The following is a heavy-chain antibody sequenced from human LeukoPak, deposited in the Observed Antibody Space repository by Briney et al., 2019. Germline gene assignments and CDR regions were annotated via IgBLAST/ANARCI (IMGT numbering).Heavy chain of an antibody. D-gene: IGHD3-10*01. V-gene: IGHV4-59*01. CDR2: IYYSGST. Sequence: SETLSLTCTVSGGSISSYYWSWIRQPPGKGLERIGYIYYSGSTNYNPSLKSRVTISVDTSKNQFSLKLSSVTAADTAVYYCARWDYYGSGSFEGPQNWFDPWGQGTLVTVSS. CDR3: ARWDYYGSGSFEGPQNWFDP. J-gene: IGHJ5*02. CDR1: GGSISSYY.